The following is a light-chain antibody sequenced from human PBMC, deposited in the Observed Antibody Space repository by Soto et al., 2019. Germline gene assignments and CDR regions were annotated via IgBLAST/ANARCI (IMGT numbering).Light chain of an antibody. V-gene: IGKV1-5*01. CDR3: QQYNSPPLT. CDR1: QSISSW. Sequence: DIQMTQSPSTLSASVGDRVTITCRASQSISSWLAWYQQKSGKAPILQIYDASTLESGVPSRFSGSGSGTEFTLTISCLQPDDFATYYCQQYNSPPLTCGGGTKVEIK. CDR2: DAS. J-gene: IGKJ4*01.